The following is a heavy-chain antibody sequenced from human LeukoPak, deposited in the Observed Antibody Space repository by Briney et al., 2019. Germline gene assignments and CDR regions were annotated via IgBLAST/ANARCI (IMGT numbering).Heavy chain of an antibody. CDR1: GFTFSSYS. D-gene: IGHD2-2*01. V-gene: IGHV3-48*01. J-gene: IGHJ4*02. CDR3: ARVADIVVVPAAMGGEFDY. Sequence: GGSLRLSCAASGFTFSSYSMNWVRQAPGKGLEWVSYISSSSSTIYYADSVKGRFTISRDNAKNSLYLQTNSLRAEDTAVYYCARVADIVVVPAAMGGEFDYWGQGTLITVSS. CDR2: ISSSSSTI.